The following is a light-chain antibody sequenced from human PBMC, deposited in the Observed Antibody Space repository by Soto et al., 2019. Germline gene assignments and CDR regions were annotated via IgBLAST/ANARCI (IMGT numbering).Light chain of an antibody. Sequence: EIVLTQSPGTLSLSPGERATLSCRASQSVPNDYLAWYRHKPGQAPRLLIYGAYNRPAGVPDRFSGSGSGTEFTLTISRLEPEDFAVYYCHQSGASDPFGGGTKGEIK. CDR2: GAY. CDR3: HQSGASDP. CDR1: QSVPNDY. J-gene: IGKJ4*01. V-gene: IGKV3-20*01.